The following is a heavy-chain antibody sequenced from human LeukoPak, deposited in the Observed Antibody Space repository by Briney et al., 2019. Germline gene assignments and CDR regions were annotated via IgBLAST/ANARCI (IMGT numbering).Heavy chain of an antibody. CDR2: IYHSGST. D-gene: IGHD3-22*01. CDR1: GYSITRGSY. J-gene: IGHJ4*02. V-gene: IGHV4-38-2*02. CDR3: ARVTGYMIEDYFDY. Sequence: SETLSLTCTVSGYSITRGSYWGWIRQPPGKGLEWIANIYHSGSTYYNPSLKSRVTISVDTSKKQFSLRLRSVTAADTAVYYCARVTGYMIEDYFDYWGQGTRVTVSS.